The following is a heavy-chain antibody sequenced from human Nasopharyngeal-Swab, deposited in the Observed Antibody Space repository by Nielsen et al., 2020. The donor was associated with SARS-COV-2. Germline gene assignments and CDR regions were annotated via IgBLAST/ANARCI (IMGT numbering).Heavy chain of an antibody. D-gene: IGHD2-2*03. V-gene: IGHV3-23*01. CDR1: GFTFSSYA. Sequence: GESLKISCAASGFTFSSYAMILVRQAPGKGLEWVSAISGSGGSTYYADSVKGRFTISRDNSKNTLYLQMNSLRAEDTAVYYCAKGPGYCSSTSCARKAYFDYWGQGTLVTVSS. CDR2: ISGSGGST. J-gene: IGHJ4*02. CDR3: AKGPGYCSSTSCARKAYFDY.